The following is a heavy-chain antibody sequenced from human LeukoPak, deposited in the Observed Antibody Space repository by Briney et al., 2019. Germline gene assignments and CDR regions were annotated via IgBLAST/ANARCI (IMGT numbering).Heavy chain of an antibody. CDR1: GYTFSDYY. CDR2: INPDSGGT. D-gene: IGHD3-3*01. CDR3: ARAVLVRSPFDN. V-gene: IGHV1-2*02. Sequence: ASVKVSCKASGYTFSDYYMHWVRQAPGQGLEWMGWINPDSGGTKYAQKFQDGVTMTSDTSISTAYMELSRLRSDDTAVYYCARAVLVRSPFDNWGQGTLVTVSS. J-gene: IGHJ4*02.